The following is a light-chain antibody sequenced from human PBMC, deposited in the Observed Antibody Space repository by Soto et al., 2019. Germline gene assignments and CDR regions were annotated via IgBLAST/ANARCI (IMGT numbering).Light chain of an antibody. CDR3: QERGAWPRAT. CDR2: TAS. V-gene: IGKV3-11*01. CDR1: RNVGLS. Sequence: EVVLTQTPATLSLSPGEGATLSCRSSRNVGLSFAWYQQKPGRAPRLLIHTASFRATGVPARFSGSGSNTDFTLTISSLEPEDVAVYYCQERGAWPRATFGGGTKVDIK. J-gene: IGKJ4*01.